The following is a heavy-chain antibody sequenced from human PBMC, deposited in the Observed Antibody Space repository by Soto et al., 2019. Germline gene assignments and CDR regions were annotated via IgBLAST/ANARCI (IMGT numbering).Heavy chain of an antibody. CDR3: ARESRYCSGPWGYFDL. V-gene: IGHV1-18*01. CDR1: GYTFTGYG. CDR2: ISGYNGNT. Sequence: ASVKVSCKTSGYTFTGYGIIWVRQAPGQGLEWMGWISGYNGNTNYAQNLQGRVTVTTDTSSSTAYMELRSLRSDDTAVYYCARESRYCSGPWGYFDLWGRGTLVTVSS. J-gene: IGHJ2*01. D-gene: IGHD2-15*01.